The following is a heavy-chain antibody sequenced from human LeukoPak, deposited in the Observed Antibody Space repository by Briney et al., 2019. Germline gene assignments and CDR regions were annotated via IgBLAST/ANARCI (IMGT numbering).Heavy chain of an antibody. V-gene: IGHV4-4*07. CDR2: ICTSGTI. D-gene: IGHD6-6*01. CDR1: GDSISSCY. CDR3: ARDRDYSNSLAY. J-gene: IGHJ4*02. Sequence: SETLSLTCTVSGDSISSCYWSWIRQPAEKGLEWIGRICTSGTINYNPSLKNRVTMSVDTSKNQFSLKLTSVTAADTAVYYCARDRDYSNSLAYWGQGTLVTISS.